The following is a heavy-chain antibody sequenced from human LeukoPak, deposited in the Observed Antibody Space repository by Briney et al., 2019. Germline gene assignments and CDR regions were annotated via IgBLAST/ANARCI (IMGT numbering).Heavy chain of an antibody. Sequence: ASVKVSCKASGGTFSGYAISWVRQAPGQGLEWMGRIIPIFGTANYAQKFQGRVTITTDESTSTAYMELSSLRSEDTAVYYCASGFGELLEDYFDYWGQGTLVTVSS. CDR2: IIPIFGTA. V-gene: IGHV1-69*05. CDR3: ASGFGELLEDYFDY. D-gene: IGHD3-10*01. J-gene: IGHJ4*02. CDR1: GGTFSGYA.